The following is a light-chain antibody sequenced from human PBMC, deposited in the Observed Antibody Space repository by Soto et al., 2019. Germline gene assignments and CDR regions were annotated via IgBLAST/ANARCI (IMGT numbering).Light chain of an antibody. CDR1: QSVSFN. CDR3: QQYNDWPPYS. V-gene: IGKV3-15*01. CDR2: GAF. Sequence: EIVMTQSPATLSVSPGERATLSCRASQSVSFNVAWYQQQRGQAPRLLIYGAFIRATGIPARFSGSGSGTEFTLTISSLESDDLAVYYCQQYNDWPPYSCGQGTKAEIK. J-gene: IGKJ2*03.